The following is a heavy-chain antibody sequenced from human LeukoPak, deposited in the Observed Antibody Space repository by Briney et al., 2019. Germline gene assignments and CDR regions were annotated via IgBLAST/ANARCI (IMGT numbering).Heavy chain of an antibody. CDR2: IYSGGTI. J-gene: IGHJ3*02. D-gene: IGHD5-12*01. CDR3: ARVRLDNSELYLDAFEN. V-gene: IGHV3-53*01. Sequence: PGGTLRLSCAVSGFTVSSSYMTWVRQAPGKGLEWVSSIYSGGTIYYADSVKGRFTISRDNSKNTVYLQMNSLRAEDTAVYYCARVRLDNSELYLDAFENWGQGTMVTVSS. CDR1: GFTVSSSY.